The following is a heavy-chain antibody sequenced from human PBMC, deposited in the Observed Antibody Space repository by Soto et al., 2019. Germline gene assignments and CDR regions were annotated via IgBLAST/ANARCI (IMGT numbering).Heavy chain of an antibody. CDR1: GGTLSSYA. J-gene: IGHJ4*02. D-gene: IGHD1-26*01. CDR3: ARNLVRGGSYSMGLNYFDY. Sequence: QVQLEQSGAEVKKPGSSVKVSCKASGGTLSSYAISWVRQAPGQGLEWMGGILPIFGTAKYAQKFQGRVTITADESTSTAYMELSSLRSEDMAVYYCARNLVRGGSYSMGLNYFDYWGQGTLVTVSS. V-gene: IGHV1-69*01. CDR2: ILPIFGTA.